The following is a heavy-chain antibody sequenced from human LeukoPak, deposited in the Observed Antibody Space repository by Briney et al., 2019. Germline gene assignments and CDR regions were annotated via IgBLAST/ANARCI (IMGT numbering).Heavy chain of an antibody. J-gene: IGHJ5*02. D-gene: IGHD1-26*01. CDR1: GYSISSGYY. Sequence: SETLSLTCAVSGYSISSGYYWGWIRQPPGKGLEWIGSIYHSGSTYYNPSPKSRVTISVDTSKNQFSLKLSSVTAADTAVYYCAVEVGATLSWFDPWGQGTLVTVSS. CDR3: AVEVGATLSWFDP. V-gene: IGHV4-38-2*01. CDR2: IYHSGST.